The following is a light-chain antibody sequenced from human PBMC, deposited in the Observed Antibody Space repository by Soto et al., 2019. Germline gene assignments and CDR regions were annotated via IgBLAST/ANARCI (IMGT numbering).Light chain of an antibody. CDR1: QSVSSN. Sequence: EIVMTQSPATLSVSPGERATLSCRASQSVSSNLAWYQQKPGQAPRLLIYGASTRATGIPARFSGSGSGTEFTLTISSLQSEDFAVYSCQPCNNWPPWTFGQGTKVVIK. J-gene: IGKJ1*01. CDR2: GAS. CDR3: QPCNNWPPWT. V-gene: IGKV3-15*01.